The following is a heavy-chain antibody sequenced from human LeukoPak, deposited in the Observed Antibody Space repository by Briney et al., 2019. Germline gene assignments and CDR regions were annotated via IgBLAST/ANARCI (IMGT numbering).Heavy chain of an antibody. CDR3: ARDDYGGNSSPYYFDY. V-gene: IGHV4-59*01. CDR1: GGSISSYY. CDR2: IYYSGST. D-gene: IGHD4-23*01. Sequence: SETLSLTCTVSGGSISSYYWSWIRQPPGKGLEWIGYIYYSGSTNCKPSLKSRDTISVDTSKNQFSLKLSSVTAADTAVYYCARDDYGGNSSPYYFDYWGQGTLVTVSS. J-gene: IGHJ4*02.